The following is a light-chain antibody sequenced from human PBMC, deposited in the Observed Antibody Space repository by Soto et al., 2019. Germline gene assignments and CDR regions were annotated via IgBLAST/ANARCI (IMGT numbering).Light chain of an antibody. CDR1: QSVASAY. Sequence: DIVLTQSPGTLSLSPGERVTLSCRATQSVASAYFAWYQQRPGQAPLLLIYGTSSRAAGIPDRFIGSGSGTDFILLISRLEPEDFAVYYCQQYATSRWTFGQGTKVEIK. J-gene: IGKJ1*01. CDR3: QQYATSRWT. V-gene: IGKV3-20*01. CDR2: GTS.